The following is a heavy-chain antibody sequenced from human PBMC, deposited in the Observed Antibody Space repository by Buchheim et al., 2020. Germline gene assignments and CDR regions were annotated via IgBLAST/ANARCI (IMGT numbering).Heavy chain of an antibody. Sequence: EVQLVESGGGLVQPGGSLRLSCAASRFTFSNYQMNWVRQAPGKGLEWVSYISSSGSTMYYADSVKGRFTISRDNAKNSLYLQMNHLRVEDTAVYYCARGGFYGDYVDYWGQGTL. CDR1: RFTFSNYQ. J-gene: IGHJ4*02. D-gene: IGHD4-17*01. V-gene: IGHV3-48*03. CDR2: ISSSGSTM. CDR3: ARGGFYGDYVDY.